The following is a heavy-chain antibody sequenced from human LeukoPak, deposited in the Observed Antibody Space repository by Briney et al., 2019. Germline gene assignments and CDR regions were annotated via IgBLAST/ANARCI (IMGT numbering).Heavy chain of an antibody. CDR1: GFSFSDYG. V-gene: IGHV3-30*18. CDR2: ISFDGSNK. J-gene: IGHJ4*02. CDR3: AKDGAYINYQYYFDS. Sequence: GGSLRLSCAASGFSFSDYGIHWVRQAPGKGLEWVTVISFDGSNKYYADSVKGRFTISRDNSKTTLSLQMNSLRVEDTAVYYCAKDGAYINYQYYFDSWGRGTLVTVSS. D-gene: IGHD4-11*01.